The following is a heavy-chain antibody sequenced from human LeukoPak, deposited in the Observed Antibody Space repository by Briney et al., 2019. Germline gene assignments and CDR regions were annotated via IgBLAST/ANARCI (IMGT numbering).Heavy chain of an antibody. J-gene: IGHJ2*01. CDR1: GFTFSSYW. D-gene: IGHD4-17*01. CDR3: ARSMSTVTTRYFDL. CDR2: ITWNGART. V-gene: IGHV3-20*04. Sequence: GGSLRLSCAASGFTFSSYWMHWVRQAPGKGLEWVSYITWNGARTHYADSVKGRVTISRDNAKYSLYLEMNSLRAEDTALYYCARSMSTVTTRYFDLWGRGTLVTVSS.